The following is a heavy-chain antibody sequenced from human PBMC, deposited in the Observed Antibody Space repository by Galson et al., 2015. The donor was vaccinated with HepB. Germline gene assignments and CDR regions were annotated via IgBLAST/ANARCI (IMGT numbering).Heavy chain of an antibody. D-gene: IGHD2-15*01. CDR3: TSPPLSYCSGGSCYSS. CDR1: GFTFSGSA. CDR2: IRSKANSYAT. Sequence: SLRLSCAASGFTFSGSAMHWVRQASGKGLEWVGRIRSKANSYATAYAASVKGRFTISRDDSKNTAYLQMNSLKTEDTAVYYCTSPPLSYCSGGSCYSSWGQGTLVTVSS. J-gene: IGHJ5*02. V-gene: IGHV3-73*01.